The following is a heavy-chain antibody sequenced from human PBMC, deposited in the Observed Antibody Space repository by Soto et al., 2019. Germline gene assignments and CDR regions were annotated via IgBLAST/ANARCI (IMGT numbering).Heavy chain of an antibody. Sequence: QVQLQESGPGLVKPSETLSLTCTVSGGSINSYYWSWIRQPPGKGLEWIGYIYYSGSTIYNPSLKSPLTISVATSTNPSSLRLRSVTAADAAVYYCARHVANGFTFDIWGRGTLVTVSS. J-gene: IGHJ2*01. CDR3: ARHVANGFTFDI. CDR2: IYYSGST. V-gene: IGHV4-59*08. CDR1: GGSINSYY. D-gene: IGHD3-3*01.